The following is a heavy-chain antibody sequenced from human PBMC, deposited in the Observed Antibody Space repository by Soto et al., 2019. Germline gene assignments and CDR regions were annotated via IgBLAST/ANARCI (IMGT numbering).Heavy chain of an antibody. J-gene: IGHJ4*02. CDR2: INHSRST. Sequence: SETLSLTCAVYGGSFSDYYWSWIRQPPGKGLEWIGEINHSRSTNYNPSLKSRVTISPDTSKNQVSLQLNSVTPADTAVYYCARDPPDFLSAFDYWGRGTLVTVSS. V-gene: IGHV4-34*01. CDR3: ARDPPDFLSAFDY. CDR1: GGSFSDYY. D-gene: IGHD6-19*01.